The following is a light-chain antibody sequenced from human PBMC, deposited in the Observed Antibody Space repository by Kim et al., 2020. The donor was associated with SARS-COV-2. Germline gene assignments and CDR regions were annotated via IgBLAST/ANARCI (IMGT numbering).Light chain of an antibody. V-gene: IGKV3-20*01. CDR1: QSVSSSY. CDR2: GAS. Sequence: APAERATLACRASQSVSSSYLAWYQQKPGQAPRLLIYGASNRATGIPDRFSGSGSGTDFTLTISRLEPEDFAVYYCQQYGSSPLTFGGGTKVDIK. CDR3: QQYGSSPLT. J-gene: IGKJ4*01.